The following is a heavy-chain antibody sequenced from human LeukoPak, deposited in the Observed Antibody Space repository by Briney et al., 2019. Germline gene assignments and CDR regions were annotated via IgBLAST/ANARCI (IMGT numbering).Heavy chain of an antibody. V-gene: IGHV3-48*01. D-gene: IGHD3-22*01. Sequence: GGSLRLSCAASGFTFSSYNMNWVRQTPGKGLEWVSYISSSSSTIYYADSVKGRFTISRDNFKNTLFLQMNSLRAEDTAVYSCAREGYYDSSGYGFHAFDIWGQGTMVTVSS. CDR2: ISSSSSTI. CDR1: GFTFSSYN. J-gene: IGHJ3*02. CDR3: AREGYYDSSGYGFHAFDI.